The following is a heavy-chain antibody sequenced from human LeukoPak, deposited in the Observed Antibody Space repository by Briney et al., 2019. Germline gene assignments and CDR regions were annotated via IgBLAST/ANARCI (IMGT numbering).Heavy chain of an antibody. Sequence: SETLSLTCAVSGYSISSGYYWGWILQPPGKGLEWIGSIYHSGSTYYNPSLKSRVTISVDTSKNQFSLKLSSVTAADTAVYYCVSGKYYFDYWGQGTLVTVSS. J-gene: IGHJ4*02. V-gene: IGHV4-38-2*01. CDR3: VSGKYYFDY. CDR2: IYHSGST. D-gene: IGHD1-14*01. CDR1: GYSISSGYY.